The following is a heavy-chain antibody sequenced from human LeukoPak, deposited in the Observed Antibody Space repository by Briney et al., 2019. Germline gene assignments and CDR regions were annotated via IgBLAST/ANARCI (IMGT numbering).Heavy chain of an antibody. V-gene: IGHV3-23*01. CDR2: IIGSCGST. CDR1: EFTFSSYA. CDR3: SKVPVDTIFRSDY. J-gene: IGHJ4*02. Sequence: GGSLRLSCAASEFTFSSYAMSWVRQTPGKGLEWVSAIIGSCGSTYYADSVKGRFTISRDNSKNTLYLQMNSLRAEDTAMYYRSKVPVDTIFRSDYWGQGTLVTVSS. D-gene: IGHD3-3*01.